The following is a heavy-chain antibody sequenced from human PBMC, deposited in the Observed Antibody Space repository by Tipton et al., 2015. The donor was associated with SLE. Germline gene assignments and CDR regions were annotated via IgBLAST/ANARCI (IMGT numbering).Heavy chain of an antibody. Sequence: TLSLTCAVYGGSFSGYYWSWIRQPPGKGLEWIGEINHSGSTNYNPSLKSRVTISVDTSKNQFSLKVSSVTAADTAVYYCARLEGGDYWGQGTLVTVSS. V-gene: IGHV4-34*01. CDR1: GGSFSGYY. D-gene: IGHD5-24*01. CDR2: INHSGST. CDR3: ARLEGGDY. J-gene: IGHJ4*02.